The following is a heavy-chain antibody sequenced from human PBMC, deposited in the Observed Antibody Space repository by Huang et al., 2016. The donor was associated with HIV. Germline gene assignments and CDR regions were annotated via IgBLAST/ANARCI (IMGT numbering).Heavy chain of an antibody. CDR3: AKDREDSAYQLDY. CDR2: ISYDGSYQ. V-gene: IGHV3-30*18. J-gene: IGHJ4*02. Sequence: QVQLVESGGGVVQPGRSLRLSCAASGFTFSNYGVHWVRQAPGKVLEWVAAISYDGSYQYYSDSVKGRFTISRDDSQNTLYLEMSSLRAEDTAVYFCAKDREDSAYQLDYWGQGTRVTVSS. D-gene: IGHD5-12*01. CDR1: GFTFSNYG.